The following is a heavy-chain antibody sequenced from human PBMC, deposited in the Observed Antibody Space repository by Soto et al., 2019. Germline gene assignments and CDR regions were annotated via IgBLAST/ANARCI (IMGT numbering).Heavy chain of an antibody. CDR2: IKDGEYT. D-gene: IGHD5-12*01. J-gene: IGHJ4*02. CDR1: GGSLSGFY. CDR3: ARGQEGVVATH. V-gene: IGHV4-34*01. Sequence: QVQLQQWGAGLLKPSETLSLNCAVNGGSLSGFYWSWIRQPPGKGLEWIGEIKDGEYTNYSPSLKSRATISSDRSNNQFSLRLNSVTAADTGVYYCARGQEGVVATHWDQGALVTVSS.